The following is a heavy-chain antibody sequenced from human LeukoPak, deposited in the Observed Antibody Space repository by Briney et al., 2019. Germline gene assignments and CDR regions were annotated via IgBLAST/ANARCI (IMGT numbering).Heavy chain of an antibody. Sequence: SETLSLTCVVSTDSFSSHYWTWIRQPPGKGLEWIGCISYIGSTNYNPSLKSRVTISIDTSKNQFSLKLTSVTAADTAVYYCARDLVTVTKGFDIWGQGTMVSVSS. V-gene: IGHV4-59*11. CDR3: ARDLVTVTKGFDI. CDR2: ISYIGST. D-gene: IGHD4-17*01. J-gene: IGHJ3*02. CDR1: TDSFSSHY.